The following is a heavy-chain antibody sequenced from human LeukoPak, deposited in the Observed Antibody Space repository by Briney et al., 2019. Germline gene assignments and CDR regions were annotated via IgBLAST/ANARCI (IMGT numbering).Heavy chain of an antibody. CDR3: ARAIGKSEGY. D-gene: IGHD4-23*01. V-gene: IGHV3-7*01. Sequence: GGSLRLSCAASGFTFSSYAMSWVRQAPGKGLEWVTNIKQDGSEKYYVDSVKGRFTISRDNAKSPLYLQMDSLRAEDTAVYYCARAIGKSEGYWGQGTLVTVSS. J-gene: IGHJ4*02. CDR1: GFTFSSYA. CDR2: IKQDGSEK.